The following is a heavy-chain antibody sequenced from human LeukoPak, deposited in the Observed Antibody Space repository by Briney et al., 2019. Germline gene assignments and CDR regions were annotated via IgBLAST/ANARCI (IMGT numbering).Heavy chain of an antibody. CDR1: GGTFSSYA. CDR3: ARGADIVVVVAARGAFDI. D-gene: IGHD2-15*01. CDR2: IIPIFGTA. J-gene: IGHJ3*02. V-gene: IGHV1-69*13. Sequence: ASVKVSCKASGGTFSSYAISWVRQAPGQGLEWMGGIIPIFGTANYEQKFQGRVTITADESTSTAYMELSSLRSEDTAMYYCARGADIVVVVAARGAFDIWGQGTMVTVSS.